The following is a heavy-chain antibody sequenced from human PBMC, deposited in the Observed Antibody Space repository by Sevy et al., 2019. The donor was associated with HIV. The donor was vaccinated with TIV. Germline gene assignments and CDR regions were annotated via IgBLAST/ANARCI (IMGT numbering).Heavy chain of an antibody. CDR3: AKEGVGVRGVMGYYYYGMDV. D-gene: IGHD3-10*01. CDR2: ISGSGGST. J-gene: IGHJ6*02. CDR1: GFTFSSYA. V-gene: IGHV3-23*01. Sequence: GESLKISCAASGFTFSSYAMSWVRQAPGKGLEWVSAISGSGGSTYYADSVKGRFTISRDNSKNRLYLQMNSLRAEDTAVYYCAKEGVGVRGVMGYYYYGMDVWGQGTTVTVSS.